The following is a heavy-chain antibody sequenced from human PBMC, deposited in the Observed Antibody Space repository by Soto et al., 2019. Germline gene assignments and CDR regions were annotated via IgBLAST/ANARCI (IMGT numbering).Heavy chain of an antibody. J-gene: IGHJ4*02. D-gene: IGHD4-17*01. CDR3: ARGTYLDGDYVDY. CDR2: IGTAGDT. Sequence: EVQLVESGGGLVQPGGSLRLSCAASGFTFSSYDMHWVRQATGKGLEWVSAIGTAGDTYYAGSVKGRFTISRENAKNSLYVQMNSLRAGDTAVYYCARGTYLDGDYVDYWGQGTLVTVSS. V-gene: IGHV3-13*04. CDR1: GFTFSSYD.